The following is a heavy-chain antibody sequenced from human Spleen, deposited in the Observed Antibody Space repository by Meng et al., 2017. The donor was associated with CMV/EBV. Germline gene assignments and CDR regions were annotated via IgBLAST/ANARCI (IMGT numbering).Heavy chain of an antibody. J-gene: IGHJ4*02. Sequence: GGSLRLSCAASGFTFSSFWMSWVRQAPGKGLEWVANIKQDGSEKNYVDSVKGRFTISRDNAKNSLFLQMNNLRADDTAVYYCARAGRYCSSTSCYRKYYFDYWGQGTLVTVSS. CDR2: IKQDGSEK. CDR1: GFTFSSFW. CDR3: ARAGRYCSSTSCYRKYYFDY. V-gene: IGHV3-7*01. D-gene: IGHD2-2*02.